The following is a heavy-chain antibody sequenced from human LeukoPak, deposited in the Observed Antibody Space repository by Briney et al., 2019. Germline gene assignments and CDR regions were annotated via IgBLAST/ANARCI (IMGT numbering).Heavy chain of an antibody. CDR1: GYTFTSYG. J-gene: IGHJ5*02. D-gene: IGHD1-1*01. Sequence: GASAKVSCKASGYTFTSYGISWVRQAPGQGLEWMGWISVYNGNTNYAQKPQGRVTMTTDTSASTAYMELRSLRSDDTAVYYCARVRVGRNWFDPWGQGTLVTVSS. V-gene: IGHV1-18*01. CDR2: ISVYNGNT. CDR3: ARVRVGRNWFDP.